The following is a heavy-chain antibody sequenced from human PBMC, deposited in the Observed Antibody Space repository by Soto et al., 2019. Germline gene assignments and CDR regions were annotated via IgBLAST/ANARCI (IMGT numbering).Heavy chain of an antibody. Sequence: QVQLVQSGPEVKRTGASVKVSCKASGYTFTNYGISWVRQAPGQGLDWMGWISTDNGITNTAQKVQGRVTMTTDTSTTTAYMELESLRSDDTAVYYCGRYCTNTKCRGGYYLDLWGQGTLLTVSS. CDR3: GRYCTNTKCRGGYYLDL. CDR2: ISTDNGIT. V-gene: IGHV1-18*01. J-gene: IGHJ4*02. D-gene: IGHD2-8*01. CDR1: GYTFTNYG.